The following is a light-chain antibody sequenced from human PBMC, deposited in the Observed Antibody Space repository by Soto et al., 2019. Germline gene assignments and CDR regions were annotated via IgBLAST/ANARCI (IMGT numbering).Light chain of an antibody. CDR1: QSVSSSY. Sequence: EIVLTQSPGTLSLSPGERATLSCRASQSVSSSYLAWYQQKPGQAPRLLIYGASSRATGIPDRFSGSGYGTDFTLTISRLEPEDFAVYYCQQYGSSPLAVGGGTKVEIK. V-gene: IGKV3-20*01. J-gene: IGKJ4*01. CDR3: QQYGSSPLA. CDR2: GAS.